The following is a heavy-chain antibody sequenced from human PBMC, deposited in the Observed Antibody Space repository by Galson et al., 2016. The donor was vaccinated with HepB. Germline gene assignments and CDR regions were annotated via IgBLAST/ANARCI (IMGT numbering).Heavy chain of an antibody. CDR2: VNPNNGDT. J-gene: IGHJ5*02. CDR3: AGDYYDSNVYLLLQAGDLDL. CDR1: GYTFTAYY. D-gene: IGHD3-22*01. Sequence: SVKVSCKASGYTFTAYYIHWVRQAPGQGLEWMGWVNPNNGDTKYAQKFQGRVTMTRDTYIVAAFMELSMLTSDDTAVYYCAGDYYDSNVYLLLQAGDLDLWGQGTLVTVSS. V-gene: IGHV1-2*02.